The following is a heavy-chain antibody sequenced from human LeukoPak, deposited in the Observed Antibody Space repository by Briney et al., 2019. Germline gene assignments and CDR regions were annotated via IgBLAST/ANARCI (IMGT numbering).Heavy chain of an antibody. CDR1: GGSISSSSYY. J-gene: IGHJ4*02. D-gene: IGHD6-13*01. CDR3: ARGSIAAAGSNDY. V-gene: IGHV4-39*07. Sequence: SETLSLICTVSGGSISSSSYYWGWIRQPPGKGLEWIGSIYYSGSTNYNPSLKSRVTISVDTSKNQFSLKLSSVTAADTAVYYCARGSIAAAGSNDYWGQGTLVTVSS. CDR2: IYYSGST.